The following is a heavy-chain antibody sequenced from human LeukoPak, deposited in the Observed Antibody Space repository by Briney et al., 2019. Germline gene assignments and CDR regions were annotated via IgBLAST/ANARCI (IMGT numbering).Heavy chain of an antibody. CDR3: ARGPRAAANYYYYYMDV. V-gene: IGHV3-48*04. CDR1: GFTFSSCS. CDR2: ISSSSSTI. D-gene: IGHD6-13*01. J-gene: IGHJ6*03. Sequence: GGSLRLSCAASGFTFSSCSMNWVRQAPGKGLEWVSYISSSSSTIYYADSVKGRFTISRDNAKNSLYLQMNSLRAEDTAVYYCARGPRAAANYYYYYMDVWGKGTTVTVSS.